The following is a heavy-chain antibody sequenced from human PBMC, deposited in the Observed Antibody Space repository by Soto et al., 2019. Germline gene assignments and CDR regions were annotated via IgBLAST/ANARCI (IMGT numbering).Heavy chain of an antibody. D-gene: IGHD6-13*01. Sequence: ASVKVSCKASGGTFSSYAISWVRQARGQGLEWMGGIIPIFGTANYGQKFQGRVTITADKSTSTAYMELSSLRSEDTAVYYCARDHSSSWYLNNWFDPWGQGTLVTVSS. CDR2: IIPIFGTA. J-gene: IGHJ5*02. CDR3: ARDHSSSWYLNNWFDP. CDR1: GGTFSSYA. V-gene: IGHV1-69*06.